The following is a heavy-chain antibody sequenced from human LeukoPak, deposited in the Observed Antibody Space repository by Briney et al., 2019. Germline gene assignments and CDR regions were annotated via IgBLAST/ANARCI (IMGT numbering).Heavy chain of an antibody. CDR1: GGSISSYY. Sequence: SETLSLICTVSGGSISSYYWSWIRQPPGKGLEWIGYIYYSGSTNYNPSLKSRVTISVDTSKNQFSLKLSSVTAADTAVYYCARRITIFGVVDYRGQGTLVTVSS. CDR2: IYYSGST. V-gene: IGHV4-59*01. CDR3: ARRITIFGVVDY. D-gene: IGHD3-3*01. J-gene: IGHJ4*02.